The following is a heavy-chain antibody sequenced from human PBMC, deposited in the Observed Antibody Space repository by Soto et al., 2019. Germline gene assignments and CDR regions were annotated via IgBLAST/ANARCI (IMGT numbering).Heavy chain of an antibody. CDR3: ARHLRFRGFSGMDV. D-gene: IGHD3-10*01. V-gene: IGHV4-31*03. J-gene: IGHJ6*02. CDR2: IYYIGST. Sequence: QVQLQESGPGLVKPSQTLSLTCTVSGGSISSGGYYWSWIRQHPGKGREWIGYIYYIGSTYYNPSLKSRVTISAATSKHHFPLKLSSVTAADTAVYYCARHLRFRGFSGMDVWGQGTTVTVSS. CDR1: GGSISSGGYY.